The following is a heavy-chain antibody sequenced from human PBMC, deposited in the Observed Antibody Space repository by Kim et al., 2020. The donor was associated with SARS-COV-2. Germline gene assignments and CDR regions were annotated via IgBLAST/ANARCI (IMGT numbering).Heavy chain of an antibody. J-gene: IGHJ3*02. D-gene: IGHD5-12*01. V-gene: IGHV4-59*13. CDR3: ARDPGEMATIAFDI. CDR1: GGSISSYY. CDR2: IYYSGST. Sequence: SETLSLTCTVSGGSISSYYWSWIRQPPGKGLEWIGYIYYSGSTNYNPSLKSRVTISVDTSKNQFSLKLSSVTAADTAVYYCARDPGEMATIAFDIWGQGTMVTVSS.